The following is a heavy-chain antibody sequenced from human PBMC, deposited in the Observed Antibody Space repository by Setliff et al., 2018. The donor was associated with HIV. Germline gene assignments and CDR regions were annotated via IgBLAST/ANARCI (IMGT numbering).Heavy chain of an antibody. Sequence: ASVKVSCKASGYTFTSYYMNWVRQAPGQGLEWMGIINPSGGSSTYAQKFLGRVAMTRDTSTSTVYMELSSLRSEDTAVYYCARDRVRITIFGANDASDIWGQGTMVT. D-gene: IGHD3-3*01. CDR2: INPSGGSS. V-gene: IGHV1-46*01. J-gene: IGHJ3*02. CDR1: GYTFTSYY. CDR3: ARDRVRITIFGANDASDI.